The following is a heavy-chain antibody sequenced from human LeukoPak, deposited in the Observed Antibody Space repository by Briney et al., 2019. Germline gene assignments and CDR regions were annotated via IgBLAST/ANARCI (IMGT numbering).Heavy chain of an antibody. CDR3: ARRPDSSSWSHFDY. CDR2: INPNSGGT. Sequence: GASVKVSCKASGYTFTGYYMHWVRQAPGQGLEWMGWINPNSGGTNYAQKFQGRVTMTRDTSISTAYLQWSSLKASDTAMYYCARRPDSSSWSHFDYWGQGTLVTVSS. D-gene: IGHD6-13*01. J-gene: IGHJ4*02. CDR1: GYTFTGYY. V-gene: IGHV1-2*02.